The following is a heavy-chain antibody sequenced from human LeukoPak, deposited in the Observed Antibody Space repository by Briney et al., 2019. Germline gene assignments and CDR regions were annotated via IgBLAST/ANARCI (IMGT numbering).Heavy chain of an antibody. CDR3: ARQTKVKSTIGNFDP. J-gene: IGHJ5*02. CDR1: GFTFTSYA. Sequence: PGGSLRLSCAASGFTFTSYAMSWVRQAPGKGLEWVSAISGSGGNTYYADSVKGRFTISRDNSKNTLYLQMNSLRAEDTAVYYCARQTKVKSTIGNFDPWGQGTLVTVSS. V-gene: IGHV3-23*01. D-gene: IGHD3-3*01. CDR2: ISGSGGNT.